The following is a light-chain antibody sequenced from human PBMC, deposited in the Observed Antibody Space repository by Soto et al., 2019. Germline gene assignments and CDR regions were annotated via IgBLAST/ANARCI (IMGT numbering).Light chain of an antibody. Sequence: EIVMTQSPATLSVSPGERATLSCRASQSVSSNLAWYQQKPGQAPRLLIYGASTRATGIPARFSGSGSRTEFTLTISSLQSEDFAVYYCQQYNNWPPVTFGQGTKVAIK. CDR1: QSVSSN. CDR3: QQYNNWPPVT. V-gene: IGKV3-15*01. J-gene: IGKJ1*01. CDR2: GAS.